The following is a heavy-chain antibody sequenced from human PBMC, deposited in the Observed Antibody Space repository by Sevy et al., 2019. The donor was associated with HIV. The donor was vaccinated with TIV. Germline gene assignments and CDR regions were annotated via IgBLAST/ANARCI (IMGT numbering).Heavy chain of an antibody. Sequence: GGSLRLSCAASGFTFSSYAMHWVRQAPGKGLEWVSSISSSSSYIYYADSVKGRFTISRDNAKNSLYLQMNSLRAEDTAVYYCARDSPGYFDYWGQGTLVTVSS. CDR3: ARDSPGYFDY. V-gene: IGHV3-21*01. J-gene: IGHJ4*02. CDR2: ISSSSSYI. CDR1: GFTFSSYA.